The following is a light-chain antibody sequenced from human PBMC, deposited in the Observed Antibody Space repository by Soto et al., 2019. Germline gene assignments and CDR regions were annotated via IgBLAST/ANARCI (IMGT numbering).Light chain of an antibody. CDR3: QQYNNWPLT. V-gene: IGKV3-15*01. CDR1: QSVSSN. Sequence: EIVMTQSPATLSVSPGERATLSCRASQSVSSNLAWYQQKPGHTPRLLIYDASSRATGIPARFSGSGSGTYFTLTISSLQSEYFAVYYCQQYNNWPLTFGGGTNVEIK. CDR2: DAS. J-gene: IGKJ4*01.